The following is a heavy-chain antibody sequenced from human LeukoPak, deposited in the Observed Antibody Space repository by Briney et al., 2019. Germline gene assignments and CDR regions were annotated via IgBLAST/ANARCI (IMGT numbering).Heavy chain of an antibody. CDR1: GFTFSNYG. D-gene: IGHD3-22*01. CDR2: ISGSGGTT. Sequence: GGSLRLSCAASGFTFSNYGMSWVRQAPGKGLEWVSGISGSGGTTYYADSVKGRFTISRDNSKNTLHLQMNSLRVEDTAVYYCARPMNEYDSSGFFHYWGQGTLVTVSS. CDR3: ARPMNEYDSSGFFHY. V-gene: IGHV3-23*01. J-gene: IGHJ4*02.